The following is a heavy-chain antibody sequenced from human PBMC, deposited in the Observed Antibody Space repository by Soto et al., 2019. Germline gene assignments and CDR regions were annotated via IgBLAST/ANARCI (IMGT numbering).Heavy chain of an antibody. V-gene: IGHV4-30-4*01. CDR3: ARDMGSAMTTRIFDH. Sequence: QVLVQESGPGLVKPSQTLTLSCTVSGGSVDSGNHYWNWIRQPPGKGLEWIGYIDYGESTYYNPPLKSRATISVDTSQSRFSLRLTSVTAADTAVYYCARDMGSAMTTRIFDHWGQGTLVTVSS. J-gene: IGHJ4*02. D-gene: IGHD4-17*01. CDR1: GGSVDSGNHY. CDR2: IDYGEST.